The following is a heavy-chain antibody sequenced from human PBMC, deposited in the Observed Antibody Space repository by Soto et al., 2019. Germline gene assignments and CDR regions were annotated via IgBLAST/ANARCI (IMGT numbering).Heavy chain of an antibody. Sequence: GGSLRLSCVASGFTFENYAMSWVRQAPGKGLEWVSAISGSGGTTYYSDSVKGRFTISRDNSKNTVYLQMNDLRVEDAAEYFCAKDSWAIFGVPAGEYYAMDVWGQGTTVTVS. CDR3: AKDSWAIFGVPAGEYYAMDV. J-gene: IGHJ6*02. CDR2: ISGSGGTT. CDR1: GFTFENYA. V-gene: IGHV3-23*01. D-gene: IGHD3-3*01.